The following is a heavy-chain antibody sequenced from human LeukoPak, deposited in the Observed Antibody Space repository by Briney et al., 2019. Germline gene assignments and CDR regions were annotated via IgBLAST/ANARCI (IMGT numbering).Heavy chain of an antibody. CDR3: AKSRSSWYGAFDI. J-gene: IGHJ3*02. V-gene: IGHV3-23*01. CDR2: ISGSGGST. D-gene: IGHD6-13*01. CDR1: GFTFSSYA. Sequence: PSGGSLRLSCAASGFTFSSYAMSWVRQAPGKGLEWVSAISGSGGSTYYADSVKGRFTISRDNSKNTLYLQMNSLRAEDTAAYYCAKSRSSWYGAFDIWGQGTMVTVSS.